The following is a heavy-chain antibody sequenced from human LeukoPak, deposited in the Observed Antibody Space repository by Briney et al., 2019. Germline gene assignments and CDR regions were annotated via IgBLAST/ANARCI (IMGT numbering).Heavy chain of an antibody. J-gene: IGHJ5*02. V-gene: IGHV3-74*01. CDR3: ARPTKEGSSWYWWFDP. CDR2: INNDGGST. D-gene: IGHD6-13*01. CDR1: GFTFSSYW. Sequence: GGSLRPSCAASGFTFSSYWMHWVRQAPGKGLVWVSRINNDGGSTSYADSVKGRFTISRDNAKNTLYLQMNSLRAEDTAVYYCARPTKEGSSWYWWFDPWGQGTLVAVSS.